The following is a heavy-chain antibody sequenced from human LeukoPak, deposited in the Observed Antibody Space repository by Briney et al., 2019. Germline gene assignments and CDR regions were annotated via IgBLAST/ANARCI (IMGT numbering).Heavy chain of an antibody. CDR1: GYTFTNYW. V-gene: IGHV5-51*01. J-gene: IGHJ4*02. D-gene: IGHD6-19*01. CDR2: IYPGDSDT. Sequence: HGESLKISCKGSGYTFTNYWIGWVRQMPGKGLEWMGIIYPGDSDTRYSPSSQGQVIISADKSISTAYLQWSSLKASDTAMYYCARGGAVAATWLEFWGQGTLVTVSS. CDR3: ARGGAVAATWLEF.